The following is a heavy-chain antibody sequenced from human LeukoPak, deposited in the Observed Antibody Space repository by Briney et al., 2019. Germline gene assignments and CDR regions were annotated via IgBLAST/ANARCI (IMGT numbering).Heavy chain of an antibody. CDR2: INRSGST. Sequence: PSETLSLTCAVYGGSFSGYYWSWIRQPPGKGLEWIGEINRSGSTNYNPSLKSRVTISVDTSKNQFSLKLSSVTAADTAVYYCARSGGVIVAVPAAQRNNWFDPWGQGTLVTVSS. D-gene: IGHD2-2*01. V-gene: IGHV4-34*01. CDR1: GGSFSGYY. CDR3: ARSGGVIVAVPAAQRNNWFDP. J-gene: IGHJ5*02.